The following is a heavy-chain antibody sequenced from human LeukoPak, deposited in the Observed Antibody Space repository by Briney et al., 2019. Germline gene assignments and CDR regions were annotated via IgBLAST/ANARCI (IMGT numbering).Heavy chain of an antibody. J-gene: IGHJ4*02. D-gene: IGHD3-10*01. CDR3: ARGLGYYYGSGSYFYFDY. CDR1: GGSISSYY. V-gene: IGHV4-59*01. CDR2: IYYSGST. Sequence: SETLSLTCTVSGGSISSYYWSWIRQPPGKGLEWIGYIYYSGSTNYNPSLKSRVTISVDTSKNQFSLKLSSVTAADTAVYYCARGLGYYYGSGSYFYFDYWGQGTLVTVSS.